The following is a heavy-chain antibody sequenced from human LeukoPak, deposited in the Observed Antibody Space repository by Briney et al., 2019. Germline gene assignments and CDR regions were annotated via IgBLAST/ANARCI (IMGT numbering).Heavy chain of an antibody. CDR2: IIPIFGTA. Sequence: SVKVSCKASGGTFSSYAISWVRQAPGQGLAWMGGIIPIFGTANYAQKFQGRVTITADESTSTAYMELSSLRSEDTAVYYCASPNYDILTGYRDAFDIWGQGTMVTVSS. CDR1: GGTFSSYA. J-gene: IGHJ3*02. D-gene: IGHD3-9*01. CDR3: ASPNYDILTGYRDAFDI. V-gene: IGHV1-69*13.